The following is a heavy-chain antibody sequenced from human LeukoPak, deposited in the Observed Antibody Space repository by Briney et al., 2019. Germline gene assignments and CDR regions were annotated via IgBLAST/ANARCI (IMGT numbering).Heavy chain of an antibody. V-gene: IGHV4-59*01. CDR2: IYYSGST. CDR1: GGSISNYY. CDR3: ARVSGTNYYYGMDV. D-gene: IGHD1-26*01. Sequence: SETLSLTCTVSGGSISNYYWSWIRQPPGKGLEWIGYIYYSGSTNYNPSLKSRVTISVDTSKNQFSLKLSSVTAADTAVYYCARVSGTNYYYGMDVWGQGTTVTVSS. J-gene: IGHJ6*02.